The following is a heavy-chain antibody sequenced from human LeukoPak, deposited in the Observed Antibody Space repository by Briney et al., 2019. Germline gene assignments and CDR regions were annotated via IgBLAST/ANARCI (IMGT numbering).Heavy chain of an antibody. D-gene: IGHD3-22*01. Sequence: TSGGSLSLSCAASGFTFSDYHMTWIRQAPGKGLEWVSYISGSSIYTRYADSVKGRLTISRDNAKNSLYLQMNSLRAEDTALYYCVRDISGYYFDYWGQGTLVTVSS. CDR1: GFTFSDYH. V-gene: IGHV3-11*05. J-gene: IGHJ4*02. CDR3: VRDISGYYFDY. CDR2: ISGSSIYT.